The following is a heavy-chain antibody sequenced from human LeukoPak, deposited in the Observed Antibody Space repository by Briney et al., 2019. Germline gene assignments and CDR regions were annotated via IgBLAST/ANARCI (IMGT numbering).Heavy chain of an antibody. D-gene: IGHD2-8*01. CDR1: GFTSSSYA. CDR2: ISGSGDMA. Sequence: GGSLRLSCAASGFTSSSYAMNWVRQAPGKGLEWVSDISGSGDMAYYADSVKGRFTISRDNSKNTVYLQMNGLRAEDTAVYFCARSQTNAVYYYGMDVWGQGTTVTVSS. J-gene: IGHJ6*02. V-gene: IGHV3-23*01. CDR3: ARSQTNAVYYYGMDV.